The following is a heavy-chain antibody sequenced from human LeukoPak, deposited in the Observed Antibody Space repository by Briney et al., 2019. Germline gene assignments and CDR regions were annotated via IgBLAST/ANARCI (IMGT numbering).Heavy chain of an antibody. CDR3: ARSGSSTSCPRDY. Sequence: ASVKVSCKASGYTFTNYYMHWVRQAPGQGLEWMGIINPSGSNTSYAQKFQGRVTMTRGTSTSTVYMELSSLRSEDTAVYYCARSGSSTSCPRDYWGQGTLVTVAS. J-gene: IGHJ4*02. V-gene: IGHV1-46*01. D-gene: IGHD2-2*01. CDR2: INPSGSNT. CDR1: GYTFTNYY.